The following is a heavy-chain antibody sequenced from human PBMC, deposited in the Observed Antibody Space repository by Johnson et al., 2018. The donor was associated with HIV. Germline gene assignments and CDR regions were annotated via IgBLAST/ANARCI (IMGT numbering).Heavy chain of an antibody. CDR3: AKDAGTYHPFDAFDI. Sequence: VQLVESGGGLVQPGGSLRLSCAASGFTCSSYAMSWVRQAPGKGLEWVSAISGSGGSPYYAESVQGRFTISRDNSKHTLYLQMHSLRVEDTAIYYCAKDAGTYHPFDAFDIWGQGTMVTVSS. CDR1: GFTCSSYA. CDR2: ISGSGGSP. J-gene: IGHJ3*02. D-gene: IGHD3-10*01. V-gene: IGHV3-23*04.